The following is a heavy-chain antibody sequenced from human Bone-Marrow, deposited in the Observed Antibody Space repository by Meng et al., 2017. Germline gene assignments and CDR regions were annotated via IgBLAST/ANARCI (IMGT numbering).Heavy chain of an antibody. CDR1: GGSISSGGFP. Sequence: QLQLQESGSGLVKPSQTLSLTCAVSGGSISSGGFPWSWIRRPPGKGLEWIGYIYHSGSTYYNPSLKSRVTISLDRSKNQFSLKLSSVTAADTAVYYCARGRYYYGSGSYFDYWRQGTLVTVSS. J-gene: IGHJ4*02. D-gene: IGHD3-10*01. CDR3: ARGRYYYGSGSYFDY. CDR2: IYHSGST. V-gene: IGHV4-30-2*01.